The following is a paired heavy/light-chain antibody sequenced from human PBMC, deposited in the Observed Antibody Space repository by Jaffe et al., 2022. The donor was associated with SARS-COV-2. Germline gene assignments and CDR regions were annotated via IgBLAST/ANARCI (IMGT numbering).Heavy chain of an antibody. D-gene: IGHD5-18*01. J-gene: IGHJ5*02. CDR3: ARGHSYGANWFDP. V-gene: IGHV4-59*01. CDR2: IYYSGST. CDR1: GGSISSYY. Sequence: QVQLQESGPGLVKPSETLSLTCTVSGGSISSYYWNWIRQPPGKGLEWIGYIYYSGSTDYNPSLNSRVTISLDTSKNQFSLRLTSVTAADTAVYYCARGHSYGANWFDPWGQGTLVTVSS.
Light chain of an antibody. Sequence: DIQMTQSPSSLSASVGDRVTITCRASQGISNYLAWFQQKPGKAPKSLIYAASSLQSGVPLKFSGSGSGTDFTLTISSLQPEDFATYYCQQYNSYPLTFGGGTKVEIK. CDR1: QGISNY. CDR3: QQYNSYPLT. J-gene: IGKJ4*01. CDR2: AAS. V-gene: IGKV1-16*02.